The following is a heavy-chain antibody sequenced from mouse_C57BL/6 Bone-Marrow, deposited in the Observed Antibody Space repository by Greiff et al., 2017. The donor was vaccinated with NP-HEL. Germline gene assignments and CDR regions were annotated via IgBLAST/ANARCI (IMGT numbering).Heavy chain of an antibody. CDR2: IYPSSGNT. CDR3: ARPLVYDGYAWFAY. D-gene: IGHD2-3*01. Sequence: QVQLQQSGAELARPGASVKLSCKASGYTFTSYGISWVKQRTGQGLEWIGEIYPSSGNTYYNEKFKGKATLTADKSSSTAYMELRSLTSEDSAVYFCARPLVYDGYAWFAYWGQGTLVTVSA. J-gene: IGHJ3*01. V-gene: IGHV1-81*01. CDR1: GYTFTSYG.